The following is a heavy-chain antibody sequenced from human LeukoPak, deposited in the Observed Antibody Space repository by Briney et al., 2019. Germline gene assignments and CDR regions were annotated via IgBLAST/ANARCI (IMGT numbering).Heavy chain of an antibody. CDR2: ISYDGSDR. V-gene: IGHV3-30*09. CDR3: HCPTRGG. Sequence: GGSLRLSCAASGFIFNSYAMHWVRQAPGKGLEWLAVISYDGSDRYNADSVQGRFAISRDNSKNTLYLQMNSLRAEDTAVYYCHCPTRGGWGQGTLVTVSS. CDR1: GFIFNSYA. J-gene: IGHJ4*02. D-gene: IGHD2-2*01.